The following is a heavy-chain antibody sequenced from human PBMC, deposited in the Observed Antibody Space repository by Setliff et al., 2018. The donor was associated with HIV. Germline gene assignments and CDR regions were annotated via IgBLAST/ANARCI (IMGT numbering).Heavy chain of an antibody. D-gene: IGHD3-16*01. Sequence: PSETLSLTCTVSGGSISSGSYYWNWIRQPPGKGLEWIGSIYYSGSTYYNPSLTSRVTISVDTSKNQFSLKLSSVTAADTAVYYCARDTWGINEDGDKDRSDYGGQGARVTVAS. CDR3: ARDTWGINEDGDKDRSDY. CDR2: IYYSGST. CDR1: GGSISSGSYY. V-gene: IGHV4-39*07. J-gene: IGHJ4*02.